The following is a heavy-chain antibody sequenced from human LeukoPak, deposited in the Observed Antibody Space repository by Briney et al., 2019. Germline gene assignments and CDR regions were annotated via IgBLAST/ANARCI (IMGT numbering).Heavy chain of an antibody. CDR2: IAGRSDSI. Sequence: GGSLRLSCGASRLTLSTYTMNWVRQAPGKGLEWVSHIAGRSDSIYYADSVKGRFTISRDNAKNSLYLQMNSLRAEDTAVYYCAGPRTLRDAFDIWGQGTMVTVSS. J-gene: IGHJ3*02. V-gene: IGHV3-21*05. CDR3: AGPRTLRDAFDI. D-gene: IGHD1-7*01. CDR1: RLTLSTYT.